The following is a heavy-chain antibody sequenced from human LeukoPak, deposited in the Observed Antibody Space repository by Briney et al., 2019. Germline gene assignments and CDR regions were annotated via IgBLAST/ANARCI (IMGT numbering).Heavy chain of an antibody. D-gene: IGHD1-26*01. CDR1: GFTFSSYA. CDR2: ISYDGSNK. V-gene: IGHV3-30*04. J-gene: IGHJ3*02. CDR3: AREGGATTVGVYDI. Sequence: PGGSLRLSCAASGFTFSSYAMHWVRQAPGKGLEWVAVISYDGSNKYYADSVKGRFTISRDNSKNTPYLQMNSLRAEDTAVYYCAREGGATTVGVYDIWGQGTMVTVSS.